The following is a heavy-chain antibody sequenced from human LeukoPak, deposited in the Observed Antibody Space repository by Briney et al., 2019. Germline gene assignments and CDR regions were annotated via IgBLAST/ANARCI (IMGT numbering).Heavy chain of an antibody. CDR3: AKGGGIYPFDY. D-gene: IGHD2-2*02. Sequence: GGSLRLSCAVSGFTFSNYWMSWVRQAPGKGLERVANIKQDGSVTNYVDSVKGRFTISRDNAKNSLYLQMNSLRAEDTAIYYCAKGGGIYPFDYWGQGTLVTVSS. V-gene: IGHV3-7*03. CDR2: IKQDGSVT. J-gene: IGHJ4*02. CDR1: GFTFSNYW.